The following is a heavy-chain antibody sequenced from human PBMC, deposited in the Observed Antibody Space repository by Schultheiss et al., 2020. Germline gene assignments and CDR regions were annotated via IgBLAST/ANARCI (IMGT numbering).Heavy chain of an antibody. J-gene: IGHJ4*02. CDR2: ISSSSSTI. CDR3: ARVAGAAAISGLGEIDY. D-gene: IGHD2-2*01. CDR1: GFTFSDYY. Sequence: GGSLRLSCAASGFTFSDYYMSWIRQAPGKGLEWVSYISSSSSTIYYADSVKGRFTISRDNSKNSLYLQMNSLRAEDTAVYYCARVAGAAAISGLGEIDYWGQGTLVTVSS. V-gene: IGHV3-11*04.